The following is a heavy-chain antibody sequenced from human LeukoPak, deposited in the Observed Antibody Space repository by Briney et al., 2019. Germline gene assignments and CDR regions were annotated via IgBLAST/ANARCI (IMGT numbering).Heavy chain of an antibody. J-gene: IGHJ6*03. Sequence: GASVKVSCKASGYTFTSYYMPWVRHPPGQGLEWMGIINPSGGGTSYAQKFQGRVTMTRDTSTSTVYMELSSLRSEDTAVYYCATASMVRGVMNYYYMDVWGEGATVTISS. D-gene: IGHD3-10*01. CDR3: ATASMVRGVMNYYYMDV. V-gene: IGHV1-46*01. CDR2: INPSGGGT. CDR1: GYTFTSYY.